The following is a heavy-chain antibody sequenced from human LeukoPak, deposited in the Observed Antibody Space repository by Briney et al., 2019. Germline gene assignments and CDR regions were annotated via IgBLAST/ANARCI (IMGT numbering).Heavy chain of an antibody. Sequence: ASVKVSCKASGYTFTSYDINWVRQAPGQGLEWMGWINPNSGGTNYAQKFQGRVTMTRDTSISTAYMELSRLRSDDTAVYYCAGTYYYGSGSYLDAFDIWGQGTMVTVSS. CDR2: INPNSGGT. J-gene: IGHJ3*02. V-gene: IGHV1-2*02. D-gene: IGHD3-10*01. CDR3: AGTYYYGSGSYLDAFDI. CDR1: GYTFTSYD.